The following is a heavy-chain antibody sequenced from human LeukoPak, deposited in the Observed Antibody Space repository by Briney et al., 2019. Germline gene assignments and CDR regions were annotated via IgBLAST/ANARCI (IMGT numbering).Heavy chain of an antibody. J-gene: IGHJ4*02. Sequence: PSETLSLTCTVSGGSISSGDYYWSWIRQPPGKGLEWIGYIYYSGSTYYNPSLKSRVTISVDTSKNQFSLKLSSVTAADTAVYYCARVTTIFGVVTRVPYFDYWGQGTLVTVSS. CDR1: GGSISSGDYY. CDR3: ARVTTIFGVVTRVPYFDY. CDR2: IYYSGST. D-gene: IGHD3-3*01. V-gene: IGHV4-30-4*02.